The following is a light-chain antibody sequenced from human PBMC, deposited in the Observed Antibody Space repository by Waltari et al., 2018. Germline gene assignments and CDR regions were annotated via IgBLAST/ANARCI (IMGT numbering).Light chain of an antibody. Sequence: IHMTQSPSSLSSSVGDSVTIPCRASQSISSYLNWYQQKPGKAPKLLIYAASSLQSGVPSRFSGSGSGTDFTLTISSLQPEDCATYYCQQSYSTPYTFGQGTKLEIK. J-gene: IGKJ2*01. CDR1: QSISSY. CDR2: AAS. V-gene: IGKV1-39*01. CDR3: QQSYSTPYT.